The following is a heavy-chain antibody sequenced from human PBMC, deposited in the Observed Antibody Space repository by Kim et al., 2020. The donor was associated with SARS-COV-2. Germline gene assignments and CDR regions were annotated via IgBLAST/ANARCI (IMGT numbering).Heavy chain of an antibody. D-gene: IGHD5-12*01. CDR3: ARNGYSGSDYVWFDP. CDR2: IWYDGNKK. V-gene: IGHV3-33*01. CDR1: EFTISSYG. Sequence: GGSLRLSCAASEFTISSYGMHWVRQAPGKGLEWVAVIWYDGNKKYYADSVKGRFTISRDNSKNTMHLQMNSLRAEDTAVYYCARNGYSGSDYVWFDPWG. J-gene: IGHJ5*02.